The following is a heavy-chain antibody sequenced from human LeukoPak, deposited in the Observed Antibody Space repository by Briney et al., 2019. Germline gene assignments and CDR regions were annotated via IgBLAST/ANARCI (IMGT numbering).Heavy chain of an antibody. CDR3: AKGEDYGSGTVHFAS. CDR1: GGSFSGYY. CDR2: IYHGGST. J-gene: IGHJ4*02. D-gene: IGHD3-10*01. V-gene: IGHV4-34*01. Sequence: SETLSLTCAVYGGSFSGYYWSWIRQPPGKGLEWIGEIYHGGSTNYNPSLKSRIAMSVDRSRNQFSLQLSSVTAADMAVYYCAKGEDYGSGTVHFASWGQGTLVTVSS.